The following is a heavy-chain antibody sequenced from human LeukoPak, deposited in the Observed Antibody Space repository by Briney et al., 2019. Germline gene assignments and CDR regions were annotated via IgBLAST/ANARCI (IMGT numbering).Heavy chain of an antibody. CDR2: ISYDGPNK. J-gene: IGHJ4*02. V-gene: IGHV3-30*04. Sequence: GGTLRLSCAASAFTFSTYSMHWVRQAPGKGLEWVAAISYDGPNKNYADSVKGRFTISRDNSKNTLYLQMNSLRAEDTAVYYCARGLRIAVAGNIDYWGQGTLVTVSS. CDR1: AFTFSTYS. CDR3: ARGLRIAVAGNIDY. D-gene: IGHD6-19*01.